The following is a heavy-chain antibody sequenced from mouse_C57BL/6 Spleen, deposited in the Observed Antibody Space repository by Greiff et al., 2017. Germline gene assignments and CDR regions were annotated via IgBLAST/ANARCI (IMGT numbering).Heavy chain of an antibody. Sequence: VQLQQSGAELVMPGASVKLSCKASGYTFTSYWMHWVKQRPGQGLEWIGEIDPSDSYTNYNQKFKGKSTLTVDKSSSTAYMQLSSLTSEDSAVYYCATLKKGASYDFDYWGQGTTLTVSS. CDR1: GYTFTSYW. D-gene: IGHD2-12*01. CDR3: ATLKKGASYDFDY. CDR2: IDPSDSYT. V-gene: IGHV1-69*01. J-gene: IGHJ2*01.